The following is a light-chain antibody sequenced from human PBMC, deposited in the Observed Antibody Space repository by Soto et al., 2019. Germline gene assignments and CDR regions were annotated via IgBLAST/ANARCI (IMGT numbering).Light chain of an antibody. CDR3: VLYMGSGIWV. CDR2: STN. CDR1: SGSVSTSYY. J-gene: IGLJ3*02. V-gene: IGLV8-61*01. Sequence: QAVVTQEPSFSVSPGGTVTLTCGLSSGSVSTSYYPSWYQQTPGQTPRALIYSTNTRSSGVPDRFSGSILGSKAALTITGVQADDESDYYCVLYMGSGIWVFGGGPKLTVL.